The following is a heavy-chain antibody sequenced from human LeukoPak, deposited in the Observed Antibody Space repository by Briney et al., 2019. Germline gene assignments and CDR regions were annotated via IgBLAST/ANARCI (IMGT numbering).Heavy chain of an antibody. CDR3: TTDRRSPHWSGYYFPDY. Sequence: GGSLRLSCAASGFTFSSYAMSWVRQAPGKGLEWVGFIRSKAYGGTTEYAASVKGRFTISRDDSKSIAYLQMNSLKTEDTAVYYCTTDRRSPHWSGYYFPDYWGQGTLVTVSS. J-gene: IGHJ4*02. D-gene: IGHD3-3*01. CDR1: GFTFSSYA. V-gene: IGHV3-49*04. CDR2: IRSKAYGGTT.